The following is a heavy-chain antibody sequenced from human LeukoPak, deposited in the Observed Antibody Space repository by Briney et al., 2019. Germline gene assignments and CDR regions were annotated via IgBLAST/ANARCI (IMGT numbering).Heavy chain of an antibody. CDR2: ISGDGGST. Sequence: GGSLRLSRAASGFTFDDYAMHWVRQAPGKGLEWVSLISGDGGSTYYADSVKGRFTISRDNSKNSLYLQMNSLRTEDTALYYCAKTHLYYYDSSGYSPFDYWGQGTLVTVSS. CDR3: AKTHLYYYDSSGYSPFDY. D-gene: IGHD3-22*01. J-gene: IGHJ4*02. CDR1: GFTFDDYA. V-gene: IGHV3-43*02.